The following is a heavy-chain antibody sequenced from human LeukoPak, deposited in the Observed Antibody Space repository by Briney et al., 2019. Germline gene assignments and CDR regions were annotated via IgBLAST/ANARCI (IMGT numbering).Heavy chain of an antibody. V-gene: IGHV3-21*01. Sequence: GGSLRLSCAASGFTFNSYSMNWVRQAPGKGLEWVASISSSSSYIYYADSVKGRFTISRDNAKNSLYLQMNSLRAEDTAVYYCTRPLVYYDSSGYYPLDYWGHGTLVTVSS. D-gene: IGHD3-22*01. CDR1: GFTFNSYS. J-gene: IGHJ4*01. CDR2: ISSSSSYI. CDR3: TRPLVYYDSSGYYPLDY.